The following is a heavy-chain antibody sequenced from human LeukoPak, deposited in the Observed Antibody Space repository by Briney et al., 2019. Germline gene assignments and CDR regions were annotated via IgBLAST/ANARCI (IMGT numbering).Heavy chain of an antibody. CDR3: TRRYNYDSSGYYYVRDAFDI. Sequence: GGSLRLSCTASGFTFRSYWMNWVRQAPGKGLEWVGFIRSKAYGGTTKNAASVKGRFTISRDDSRSIAYLQMNSLKTEDTAVYYCTRRYNYDSSGYYYVRDAFDIWGQGTMVTVSS. CDR1: GFTFRSYW. V-gene: IGHV3-49*02. J-gene: IGHJ3*02. D-gene: IGHD3-22*01. CDR2: IRSKAYGGTT.